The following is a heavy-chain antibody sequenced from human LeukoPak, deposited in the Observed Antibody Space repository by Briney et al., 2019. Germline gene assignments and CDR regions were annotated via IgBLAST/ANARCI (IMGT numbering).Heavy chain of an antibody. J-gene: IGHJ1*01. CDR1: GYTFTSYG. Sequence: ASVKVSCKASGYTFTSYGISWVRQAPGQGLEWKGWISAYNGNTNYAQKLQGRVTMTTDTSTSTAYMELRSLRSDDTAVYYCARDIAAAGTLYDSSGSDTTFQHWGQGTPVTVSS. CDR2: ISAYNGNT. D-gene: IGHD6-13*01. V-gene: IGHV1-18*01. CDR3: ARDIAAAGTLYDSSGSDTTFQH.